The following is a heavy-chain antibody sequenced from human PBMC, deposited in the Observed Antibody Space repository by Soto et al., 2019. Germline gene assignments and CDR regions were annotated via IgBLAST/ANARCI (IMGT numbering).Heavy chain of an antibody. D-gene: IGHD1-26*01. CDR3: ARIVEVGATRSYYFDY. J-gene: IGHJ4*02. Sequence: PGGSLRLSCAASGFTFSIYGMHWVRPAPGKGLEWVAVIWYDVSNKYYADSVKGRFTISRDNSKNTLYLQMNSLRAEDTAVYYCARIVEVGATRSYYFDYWGQGTLVTVSS. CDR2: IWYDVSNK. V-gene: IGHV3-33*01. CDR1: GFTFSIYG.